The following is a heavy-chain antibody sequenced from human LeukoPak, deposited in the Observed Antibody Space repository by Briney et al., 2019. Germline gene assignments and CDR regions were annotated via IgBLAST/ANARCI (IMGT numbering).Heavy chain of an antibody. Sequence: GGSLRLSCAASGFTFSSYNMKWVRQAPGKGLEWVSAITATSLHIYYADSVKGRFTISRDNAKNTLYLQLNTLRAEDTAVYYCARYIPSCGGNCNDAFDIRGQGTMVTVSS. CDR3: ARYIPSCGGNCNDAFDI. J-gene: IGHJ3*02. V-gene: IGHV3-21*04. CDR2: ITATSLHI. D-gene: IGHD2-21*01. CDR1: GFTFSSYN.